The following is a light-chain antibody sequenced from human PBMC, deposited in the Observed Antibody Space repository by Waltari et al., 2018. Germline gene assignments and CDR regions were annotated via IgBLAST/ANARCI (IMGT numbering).Light chain of an antibody. CDR1: SSDLGGYSF. CDR3: SSYTSIIPPFL. V-gene: IGLV2-14*01. CDR2: DVS. Sequence: QSALTQPASVSGSPGQSITIPCTRSSSDLGGYSFFSLYQQHPGKAPKLMIYDVSHRPSGVSNRFSGSKSGNTASLTISGLQPEDEADYYCSSYTSIIPPFLFGTGTKVTVL. J-gene: IGLJ1*01.